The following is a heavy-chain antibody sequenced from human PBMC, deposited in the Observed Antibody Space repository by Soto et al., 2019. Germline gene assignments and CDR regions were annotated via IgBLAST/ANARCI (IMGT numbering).Heavy chain of an antibody. CDR1: GGSISSYY. CDR2: IYYSGST. V-gene: IGHV4-59*01. CDR3: AGSRYGAVTNPYYFDF. D-gene: IGHD4-17*01. Sequence: QVQLQESGPGLVRPSETLSLTCTVSGGSISSYYWSWIRQPPGKGLEWIGYIYYSGSTNYNPSLKSRVTISVDTSKNQFSLTLSSVAAADTAVDYCAGSRYGAVTNPYYFDFWGQGTLVTVSS. J-gene: IGHJ4*02.